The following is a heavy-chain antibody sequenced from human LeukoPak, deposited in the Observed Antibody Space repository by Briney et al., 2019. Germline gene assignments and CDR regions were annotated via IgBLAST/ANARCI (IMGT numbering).Heavy chain of an antibody. D-gene: IGHD3-3*01. CDR2: ISAYNGNT. J-gene: IGHJ3*02. CDR1: GYTFTSYG. V-gene: IGHV1-18*01. Sequence: GASVKVSCKASGYTFTSYGISWVRQAPGQGLEWMGWISAYNGNTNYAQKFQGRVTIAADESTSTAYMELSSLRSEDTAVYYCASFGPDFWSGYYYESDAFDIWGQGTMVTVSS. CDR3: ASFGPDFWSGYYYESDAFDI.